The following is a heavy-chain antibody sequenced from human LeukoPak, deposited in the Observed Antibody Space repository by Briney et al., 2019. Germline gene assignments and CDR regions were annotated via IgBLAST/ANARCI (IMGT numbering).Heavy chain of an antibody. CDR2: IYYSGST. V-gene: IGHV4-39*02. Sequence: SETLSLTCTVSGGSISSSSYYWGWIRQPPGKGLEWIGSIYYSGSTYYNPSLKSRVTISVDTSKNQFSLKLSSVTAADTAVYYCAREDTAMVMRVLYYYYGMDVWGQGTTVTVSS. CDR1: GGSISSSSYY. J-gene: IGHJ6*02. CDR3: AREDTAMVMRVLYYYYGMDV. D-gene: IGHD5-18*01.